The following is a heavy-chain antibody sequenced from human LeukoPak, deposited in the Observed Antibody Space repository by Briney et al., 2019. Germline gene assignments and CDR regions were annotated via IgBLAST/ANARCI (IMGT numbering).Heavy chain of an antibody. Sequence: GGSLRLSCAPSGFPFTNAWMSWVRQAPGKGLEWVGRIKSETDGGTADYAVPVKGRFSISRDDSKNTLYLQMSSLTTEDTAVYYCFPLNMIVNYWGQGTLVTVSS. V-gene: IGHV3-15*01. J-gene: IGHJ4*02. CDR2: IKSETDGGTA. CDR1: GFPFTNAW. D-gene: IGHD3-22*01. CDR3: FPLNMIVNY.